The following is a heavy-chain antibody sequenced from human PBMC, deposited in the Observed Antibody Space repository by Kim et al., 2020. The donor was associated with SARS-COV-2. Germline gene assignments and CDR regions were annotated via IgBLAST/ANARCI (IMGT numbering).Heavy chain of an antibody. CDR1: GFTFSSCA. CDR3: ARDTWSRLRGLTYSYYGMDV. J-gene: IGHJ6*02. D-gene: IGHD3-10*01. CDR2: ISYDGSNK. Sequence: GGSLRLSCAASGFTFSSCAMHWVRQAPGKGLEWVAVISYDGSNKNYADSVKGRSTISRDNSKNTLYLQMNSLRAEDTALSYCARDTWSRLRGLTYSYYGMDVLGHGTPVTVSS. V-gene: IGHV3-30-3*01.